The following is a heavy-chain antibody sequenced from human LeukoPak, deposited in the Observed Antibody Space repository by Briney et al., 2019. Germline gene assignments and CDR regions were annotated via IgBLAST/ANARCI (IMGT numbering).Heavy chain of an antibody. D-gene: IGHD5-24*01. CDR1: GFTSGVYA. Sequence: GGSLRLSCVASGFTSGVYAMSWVRQAPGKGLEWVSAFSGGGDSFYADSVGGRFSVSADKSKNILYLQMNSLRVEDTAVYLCGKEGERHFDLQYWGQGTPVTVSS. CDR3: GKEGERHFDLQY. J-gene: IGHJ4*02. V-gene: IGHV3-23*01. CDR2: FSGGGDS.